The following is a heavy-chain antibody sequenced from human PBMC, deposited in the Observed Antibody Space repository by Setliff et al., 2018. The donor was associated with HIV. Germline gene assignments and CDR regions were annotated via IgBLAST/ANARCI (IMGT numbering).Heavy chain of an antibody. V-gene: IGHV5-51*01. D-gene: IGHD1-26*01. J-gene: IGHJ3*02. CDR3: AGLDGGSYFRSSYAFGI. CDR1: GYSFTNYW. Sequence: GESLKISCKGSGYSFTNYWIDWVRQMPGKGLEWKGIIYPGDSDTRYSPSFQGQVTISPDKSISTAYLQWSGLKASDTAMYDCAGLDGGSYFRSSYAFGIWGQGRMVTV. CDR2: IYPGDSDT.